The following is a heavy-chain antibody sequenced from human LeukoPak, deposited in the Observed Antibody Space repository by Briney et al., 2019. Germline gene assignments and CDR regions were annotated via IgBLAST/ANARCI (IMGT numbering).Heavy chain of an antibody. D-gene: IGHD3-9*01. CDR1: GGSISDNY. J-gene: IGHJ4*02. Sequence: PSETLSLTCTVSGGSISDNYWSWIRQPAGKGLEWIGRIYASGSTDYNPSLKSRVTMSIDTSKNQFSLKVTSVTAEDTAVYYCARDIKYFAWSTHDFWGQGTLVTVSS. CDR3: ARDIKYFAWSTHDF. CDR2: IYASGST. V-gene: IGHV4-4*07.